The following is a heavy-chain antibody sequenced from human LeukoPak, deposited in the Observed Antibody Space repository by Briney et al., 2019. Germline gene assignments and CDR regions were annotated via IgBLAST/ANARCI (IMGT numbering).Heavy chain of an antibody. V-gene: IGHV4-59*01. CDR3: ASYDSAIFDY. J-gene: IGHJ4*02. Sequence: SETLSLTCTVSGGSISSYYWSWIRQPPGKGLEWIGYIYYSGSTNYNPSLKSRVSLSVDTSKSQFSLKLSSVTAADTAVYYCASYDSAIFDYWGQGTLVTVSS. CDR2: IYYSGST. CDR1: GGSISSYY. D-gene: IGHD3-22*01.